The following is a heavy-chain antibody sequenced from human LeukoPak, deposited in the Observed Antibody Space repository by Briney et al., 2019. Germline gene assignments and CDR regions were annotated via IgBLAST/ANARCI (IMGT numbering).Heavy chain of an antibody. CDR1: GFTFSSYW. V-gene: IGHV3-74*01. Sequence: RGSLRLSCAASGFTFSSYWMHWVLQVPGKGLVWVSRINSDGSSTSYADSVKGRFTISRDNAKHTLYVQMNSLRAEDTAVYYCSTGSGHAFDIWGRGTMVTVSS. J-gene: IGHJ3*02. CDR3: STGSGHAFDI. CDR2: INSDGSST. D-gene: IGHD3-10*01.